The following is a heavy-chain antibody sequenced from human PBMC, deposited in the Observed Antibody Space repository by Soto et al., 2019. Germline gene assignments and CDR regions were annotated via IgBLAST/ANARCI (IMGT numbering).Heavy chain of an antibody. Sequence: GGSLRLSCAASGFTFSSYSMNWVRQAPGKGLEWVSSISSSSSYIYYADSVRGRFTISRDNAKNSLYLQMNSLRAEDTAVYYCAREGYYYDSSGYYTAWGQGTLVTVSS. V-gene: IGHV3-21*01. D-gene: IGHD3-22*01. CDR2: ISSSSSYI. CDR1: GFTFSSYS. J-gene: IGHJ5*02. CDR3: AREGYYYDSSGYYTA.